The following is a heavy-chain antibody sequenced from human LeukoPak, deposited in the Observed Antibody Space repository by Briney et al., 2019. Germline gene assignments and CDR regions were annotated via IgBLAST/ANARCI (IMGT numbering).Heavy chain of an antibody. V-gene: IGHV1-24*01. D-gene: IGHD3-3*01. CDR2: FDPEDGET. CDR1: GYNLTELS. J-gene: IGHJ6*02. Sequence: AASVKVSFKVSGYNLTELSMHWVRQAPGKGLEWMGGFDPEDGETIYAQKFQGRVTMTEDTSTDTAYMELSSLRSEDTAVYYCATSGITIFGVVRRYGMDVWGQGTTVTVSS. CDR3: ATSGITIFGVVRRYGMDV.